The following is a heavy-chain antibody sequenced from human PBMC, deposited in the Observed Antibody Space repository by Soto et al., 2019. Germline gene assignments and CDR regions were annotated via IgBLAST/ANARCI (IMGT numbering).Heavy chain of an antibody. CDR1: GGSISSSSYY. CDR2: IYYSGST. D-gene: IGHD6-19*01. J-gene: IGHJ4*02. V-gene: IGHV4-39*01. Sequence: SSETLSLTCTVSGGSISSSSYYWGWIRQPPGKGLEWIGSIYYSGSTYYNPSLKSRVTISVDTSKNQFSLKLSSVTAADTAVYYCASLGEQWLPQDPDYWGQGTLVTVSS. CDR3: ASLGEQWLPQDPDY.